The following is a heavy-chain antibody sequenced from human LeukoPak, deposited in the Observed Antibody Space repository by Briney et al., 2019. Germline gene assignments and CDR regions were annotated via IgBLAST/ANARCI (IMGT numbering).Heavy chain of an antibody. Sequence: GGSLKLSCAASGFTFSGSAMHWVRQASGKGLEWVGRIRSKANSYATAYAASVKGRFTISRDDSENTAYLQMNSLKTEDTAVYYCTSLVVVVPAAIAQYYYGMDVWGQGTTVTVSS. J-gene: IGHJ6*02. D-gene: IGHD2-2*02. CDR2: IRSKANSYAT. V-gene: IGHV3-73*01. CDR3: TSLVVVVPAAIAQYYYGMDV. CDR1: GFTFSGSA.